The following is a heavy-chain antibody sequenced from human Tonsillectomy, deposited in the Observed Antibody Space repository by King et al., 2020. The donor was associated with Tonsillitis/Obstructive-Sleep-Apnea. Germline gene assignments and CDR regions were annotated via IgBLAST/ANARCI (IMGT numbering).Heavy chain of an antibody. CDR1: GGSISSYY. V-gene: IGHV4-59*01. CDR3: ARGGDLDAFDI. Sequence: VQLQESGPGLVKPSETLSLTCTVSGGSISSYYWSWIRQPPGKGLEWIGYIYYSGSTNYNPSLKSRVTISVDTSKNQFSLKLSSVTTADTAVYYCARGGDLDAFDIWGQGTLVTVSS. J-gene: IGHJ3*02. CDR2: IYYSGST. D-gene: IGHD3-16*01.